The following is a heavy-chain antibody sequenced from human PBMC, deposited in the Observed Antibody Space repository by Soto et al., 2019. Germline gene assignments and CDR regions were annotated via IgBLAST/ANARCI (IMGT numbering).Heavy chain of an antibody. V-gene: IGHV4-39*02. D-gene: IGHD3-3*01. Sequence: PSETLSLTCTVSGGSISTSSYYWGWIRQSPGTGLEWIGSIYYTGTTYYNPSLQSRVTISVDTSKNHFYLKVSSVTAADTAVYFCARSLRFGRFGPWGQGTLVTVSS. CDR3: ARSLRFGRFGP. J-gene: IGHJ5*02. CDR2: IYYTGTT. CDR1: GGSISTSSYY.